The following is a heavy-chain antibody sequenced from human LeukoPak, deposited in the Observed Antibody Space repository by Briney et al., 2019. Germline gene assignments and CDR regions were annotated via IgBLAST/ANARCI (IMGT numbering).Heavy chain of an antibody. D-gene: IGHD5-18*01. J-gene: IGHJ1*01. Sequence: GGSLRLSLAAAGFSCVDNGMGWVRQAPGKGLEWVSSIRGSDSSTYYADSVKGRFTISRDNSKNTLSLQMNSLRAEDTAVYYCAKDLTSMHNGYPQHWGQGTLVTVSS. CDR2: IRGSDSST. V-gene: IGHV3-23*01. CDR1: GFSCVDNG. CDR3: AKDLTSMHNGYPQH.